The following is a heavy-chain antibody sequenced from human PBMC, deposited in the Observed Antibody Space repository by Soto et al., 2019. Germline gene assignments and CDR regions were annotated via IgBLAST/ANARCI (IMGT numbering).Heavy chain of an antibody. Sequence: GESLKISCKGSGYTFTDYWIGWVRQLPGKGLEWMGIIYPGDSDTRYSPSFQGNVTITVDKSTKTAYLQWNTLRASDTAMYYCERNISNFRYYYYDMDVWGQGTKVTVS. V-gene: IGHV5-51*01. CDR2: IYPGDSDT. J-gene: IGHJ6*02. CDR3: ERNISNFRYYYYDMDV. CDR1: GYTFTDYW. D-gene: IGHD4-4*01.